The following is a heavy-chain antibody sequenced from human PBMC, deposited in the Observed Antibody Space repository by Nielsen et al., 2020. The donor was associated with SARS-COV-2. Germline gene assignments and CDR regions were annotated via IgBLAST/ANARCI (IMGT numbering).Heavy chain of an antibody. J-gene: IGHJ4*02. Sequence: ASVKVSCKASGYTFTSYDINWVRQATGQGLEWMGWMNPNSGNTGYAQKFQGRVTMTRNTSISTAYMELSSLRSEDTAVYYCARPQPGIAVAGFDYWGQGTLVTVSS. V-gene: IGHV1-8*01. CDR2: MNPNSGNT. CDR1: GYTFTSYD. D-gene: IGHD6-19*01. CDR3: ARPQPGIAVAGFDY.